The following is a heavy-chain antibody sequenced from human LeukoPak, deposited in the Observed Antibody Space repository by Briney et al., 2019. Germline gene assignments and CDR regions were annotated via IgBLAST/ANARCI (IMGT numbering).Heavy chain of an antibody. J-gene: IGHJ4*02. Sequence: SETLSLTCTVSGGSISSYYWSWIRQPPGKGLEWIGEINHSGSTNYNPSLKSRVTISVDTSKNQFSLKLSSVTAADTAVYYCARAVEMATMGVDYWGQGTLVTVSS. CDR3: ARAVEMATMGVDY. CDR1: GGSISSYY. CDR2: INHSGST. V-gene: IGHV4-34*01. D-gene: IGHD5-24*01.